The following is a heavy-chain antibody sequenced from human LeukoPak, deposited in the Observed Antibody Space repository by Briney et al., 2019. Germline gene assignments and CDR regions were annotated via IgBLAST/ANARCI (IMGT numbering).Heavy chain of an antibody. J-gene: IGHJ5*02. D-gene: IGHD3-9*01. CDR2: IYHSGST. CDR1: GYSISSGYY. V-gene: IGHV4-38-2*01. CDR3: ARSHYDILTGYQNWFDP. Sequence: SETLSLTCAVSGYSISSGYYWGWIRQPPGKGLEWSGSIYHSGSTYYNPSLKSRVTISVDTSKDQFSLKLSSVTAADTAVYYCARSHYDILTGYQNWFDPWGQGTLVTVSS.